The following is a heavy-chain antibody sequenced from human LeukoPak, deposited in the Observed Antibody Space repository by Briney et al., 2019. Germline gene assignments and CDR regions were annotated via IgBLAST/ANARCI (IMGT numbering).Heavy chain of an antibody. J-gene: IGHJ6*02. D-gene: IGHD1-26*01. CDR2: INPNSGGT. V-gene: IGHV1-2*02. Sequence: ASVKVSCKASGYTFTGYYMHWVRQGPGQGLEWMGWINPNSGGTNYAQKFQGRVTMTRDTSISTAYMELSRLRSDDTAVYYCARDRLVGATSYYYYYGMDVWGQGTTVTVSS. CDR1: GYTFTGYY. CDR3: ARDRLVGATSYYYYYGMDV.